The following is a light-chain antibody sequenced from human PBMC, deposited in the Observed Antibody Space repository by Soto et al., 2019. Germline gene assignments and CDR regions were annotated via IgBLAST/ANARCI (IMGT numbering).Light chain of an antibody. J-gene: IGKJ4*01. CDR3: QQCDDFIT. V-gene: IGKV1-33*01. CDR2: EAS. CDR1: QDIKNY. Sequence: DLQMTPSPSSLSASVGDGVTITCQASQDIKNYLNWYQQKPGKAPKLLIYEASNLETGVPSRFSGSGSGRSFTFTISSLQPEDIATYYCQQCDDFITFGGGTRIEIK.